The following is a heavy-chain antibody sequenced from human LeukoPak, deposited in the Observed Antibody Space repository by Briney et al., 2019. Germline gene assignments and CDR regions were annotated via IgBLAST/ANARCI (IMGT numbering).Heavy chain of an antibody. Sequence: GGSLRLSCAASGFTFSDYYMNWIRQAPGKGLEWVSYISSSGSTIYYADSVKGRFTISRDNAKNSLYLQMNSLRAEDTAVYFCAREEVFGVQVPGFYAFDNWGQGILVTVSS. D-gene: IGHD3-3*01. CDR3: AREEVFGVQVPGFYAFDN. CDR2: ISSSGSTI. J-gene: IGHJ4*02. V-gene: IGHV3-11*01. CDR1: GFTFSDYY.